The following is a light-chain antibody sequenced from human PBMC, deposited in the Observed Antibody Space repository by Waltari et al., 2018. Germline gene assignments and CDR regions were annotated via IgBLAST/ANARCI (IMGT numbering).Light chain of an antibody. CDR2: EAS. J-gene: IGKJ4*01. V-gene: IGKV1-5*03. Sequence: DIQMTQSPSTLSASVGDRVTITCRASQSIGSSLAWYQQKQGKAPKVVIYEASSLESGVPSRFSGSGSVTEFTLTISSLQPDDFATYYCQQCNSYLLTFGGGTKVEIK. CDR1: QSIGSS. CDR3: QQCNSYLLT.